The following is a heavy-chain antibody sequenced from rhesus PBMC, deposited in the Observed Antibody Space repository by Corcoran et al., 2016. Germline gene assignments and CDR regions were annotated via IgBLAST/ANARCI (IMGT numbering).Heavy chain of an antibody. J-gene: IGHJ4*01. CDR3: ARIAGQNMYWGDSYYFDY. D-gene: IGHD3-34*01. CDR2: IYGSSGRT. CDR1: GYSISSGYD. V-gene: IGHV4-76*01. Sequence: QVQLQESGPGVVKPSETLSLTCAVSGYSISSGYDWSWIRQPPGEGLDGSGYIYGSSGRTNYTPSHNNRVTISKDTSKNQFSLKLSSVPAADTAVYYCARIAGQNMYWGDSYYFDYWGQGVLVTVSS.